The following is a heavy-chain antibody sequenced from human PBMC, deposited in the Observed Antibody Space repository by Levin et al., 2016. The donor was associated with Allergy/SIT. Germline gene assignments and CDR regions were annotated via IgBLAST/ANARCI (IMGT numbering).Heavy chain of an antibody. J-gene: IGHJ6*02. CDR2: IYSGGST. Sequence: GESLKISCAASGFTVSSNYMSWVRQAPGKGLEWVSVIYSGGSTYYADSVKGRFTISRDNSKNTLYLQMNSLRAEDTAVYYCARPQWGIVVPGESTSYYGMDVWGQGTTVTVSS. V-gene: IGHV3-66*04. CDR3: ARPQWGIVVPGESTSYYGMDV. CDR1: GFTVSSNY. D-gene: IGHD3-22*01.